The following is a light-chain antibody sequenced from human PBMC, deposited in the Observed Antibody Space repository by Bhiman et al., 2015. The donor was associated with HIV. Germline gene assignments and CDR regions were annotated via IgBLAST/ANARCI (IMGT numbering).Light chain of an antibody. CDR3: ATWDSSLSAVV. CDR1: SSNIGNNY. CDR2: DTN. J-gene: IGLJ2*01. V-gene: IGLV1-51*01. Sequence: QSLLTQPPSVSAAPGQKVTISCSGSSSNIGNNYVSWYQQLPGTAPKLLIYDTNKRPSGIPDRFSGSTSGTSATLGITGLQTGDEADYYCATWDSSLSAVVFGGGTKLTVL.